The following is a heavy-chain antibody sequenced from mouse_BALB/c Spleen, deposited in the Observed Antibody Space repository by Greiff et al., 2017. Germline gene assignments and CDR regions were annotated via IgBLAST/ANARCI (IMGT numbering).Heavy chain of an antibody. CDR3: ARDRHYAMDY. CDR2: ISYDGSN. J-gene: IGHJ4*01. V-gene: IGHV3-6*02. Sequence: ESGPGLVKPSQSLSLTCSVTGYSITSGYYWNWIRQFPGNKLEWMGYISYDGSNNYNPSLKNRISITRDTSKNQFFLKLNSVTTEDTATYYCARDRHYAMDYWGQGTSVTVSS. CDR1: GYSITSGYY.